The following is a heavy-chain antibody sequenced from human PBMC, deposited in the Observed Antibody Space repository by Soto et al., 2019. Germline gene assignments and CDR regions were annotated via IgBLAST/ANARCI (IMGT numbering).Heavy chain of an antibody. CDR3: ARDKGGGVAGTCLNY. J-gene: IGHJ4*02. V-gene: IGHV3-21*01. D-gene: IGHD6-19*01. CDR2: ISSSSSYI. Sequence: GGSLRLSCAASGFTFSSYSMNWVRQAPRKGLEWVSSISSSSSYIYYADSVNGRFTISRDNAKNSLYLQMNSLRAEDTAVYYCARDKGGGVAGTCLNYWGQGTLVTVSS. CDR1: GFTFSSYS.